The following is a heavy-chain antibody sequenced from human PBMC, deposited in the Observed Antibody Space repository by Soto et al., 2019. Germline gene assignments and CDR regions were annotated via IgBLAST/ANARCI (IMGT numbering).Heavy chain of an antibody. CDR3: AKSKELGVSAPDH. J-gene: IGHJ4*02. CDR1: GFTVSNYH. CDR2: IYTGDST. Sequence: GGSLRLSCAASGFTVSNYHMNWVRRAPGKGLEWVSVIYTGDSTYYADSVKDRFTISRDSSKNTLYLQMNSLRVEDTAVYYCAKSKELGVSAPDHWGQGTLVTVSS. D-gene: IGHD1-26*01. V-gene: IGHV3-66*01.